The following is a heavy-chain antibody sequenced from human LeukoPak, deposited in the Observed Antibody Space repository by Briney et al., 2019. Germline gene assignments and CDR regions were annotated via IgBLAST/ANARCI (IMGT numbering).Heavy chain of an antibody. CDR1: GFTFSDYY. CDR2: ISSSSSYT. D-gene: IGHD6-13*01. V-gene: IGHV3-11*06. CDR3: AREAPFGAAFDY. J-gene: IGHJ4*02. Sequence: GGSLRLSCAASGFTFSDYYMSWIRQAPGKGLEWVSYISSSSSYTNYADSVKGRFTTSRDNAKNSLYLQMNSLRAEDTAVYYCAREAPFGAAFDYWGQGTLVTVSS.